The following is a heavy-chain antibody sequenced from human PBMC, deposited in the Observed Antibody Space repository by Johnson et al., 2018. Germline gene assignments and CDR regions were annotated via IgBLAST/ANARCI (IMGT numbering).Heavy chain of an antibody. D-gene: IGHD5-18*01. J-gene: IGHJ3*02. CDR2: ISYDGSNK. CDR1: GFTFSSYG. Sequence: VQLVESGGGVVQPGRSLRLSCAASGFTFSSYGMHWVRQAPGTGLEWVAVISYDGSNKYYADSVKGRFTISRDNSKNTLYQQMNSLRAEDTAVYYCARGGYSYGDDAFDIWGQGTMVTVSA. V-gene: IGHV3-30*03. CDR3: ARGGYSYGDDAFDI.